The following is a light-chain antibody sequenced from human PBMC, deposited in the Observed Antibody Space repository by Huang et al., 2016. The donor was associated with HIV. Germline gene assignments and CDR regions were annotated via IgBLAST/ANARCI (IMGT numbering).Light chain of an antibody. CDR2: AAS. J-gene: IGKJ5*01. CDR3: QQYYSTPIT. V-gene: IGKV1-NL1*01. CDR1: QGISDS. Sequence: DIQMTQSPSSLSASVGDRVTITCRASQGISDSLAWYQQKSGKAPKLLLYAASRLESGVSSRFSGSGSGTDYTLTISSLQPEDFATYYCQQYYSTPITFGQGTRLEMK.